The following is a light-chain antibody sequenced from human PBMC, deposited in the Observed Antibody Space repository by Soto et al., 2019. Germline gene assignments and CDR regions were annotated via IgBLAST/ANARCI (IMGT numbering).Light chain of an antibody. V-gene: IGKV3-20*01. J-gene: IGKJ2*01. Sequence: ESILSQSPGTLSLSPGERVTLSCRASQSVSSRNLAWYQHKPAQAPRLHIYGASIRATGIPDRFSASGSGASVTLTIRTLEPEDFAVYYCQQFGDSPPAFTFGQGTKLEI. CDR3: QQFGDSPPAFT. CDR1: QSVSSRN. CDR2: GAS.